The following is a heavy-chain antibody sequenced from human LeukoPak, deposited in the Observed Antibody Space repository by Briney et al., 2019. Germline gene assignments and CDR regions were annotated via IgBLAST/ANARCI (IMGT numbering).Heavy chain of an antibody. Sequence: PSETLSLTCTVSGGSIRSYYWSWIRQPPGKGLEWIGYVYYTGSTNYNPSLKSRVTISLDTSKNQFSLKLSSVTAADTAVHYCARDRGVGGSAAIDAFDVWGQGTMATVSS. D-gene: IGHD3-10*01. CDR2: VYYTGST. J-gene: IGHJ3*01. V-gene: IGHV4-59*01. CDR1: GGSIRSYY. CDR3: ARDRGVGGSAAIDAFDV.